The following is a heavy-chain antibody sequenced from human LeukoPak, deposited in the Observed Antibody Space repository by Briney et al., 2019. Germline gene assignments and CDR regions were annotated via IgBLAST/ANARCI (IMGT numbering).Heavy chain of an antibody. V-gene: IGHV1-69*06. CDR1: GGTFSSYA. Sequence: SVKVSCKAPGGTFSSYAISWVRQAPGQGLEWMGGIIPIFGTANYARKLQGRVTITADKSTSTAYMELSSLRSEDTAVYYCAIAVAGTGHFDYWGQGTLVTVSS. CDR2: IIPIFGTA. CDR3: AIAVAGTGHFDY. J-gene: IGHJ4*02. D-gene: IGHD6-19*01.